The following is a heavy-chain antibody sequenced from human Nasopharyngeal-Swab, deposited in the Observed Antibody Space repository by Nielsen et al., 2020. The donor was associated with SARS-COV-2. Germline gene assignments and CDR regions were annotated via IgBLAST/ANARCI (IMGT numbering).Heavy chain of an antibody. D-gene: IGHD3-16*01. CDR2: IKEDGSEK. V-gene: IGHV3-7*05. CDR3: ARDYTRFDY. Sequence: GESLKISCAAPGFTFSSYWMSRVRQAPGKGLEWVAYIKEDGSEKYFVDSVKGRFTISRDNAKNSLYLQMNSLRAEDTAVYYCARDYTRFDYWGQGTLVTVSS. CDR1: GFTFSSYW. J-gene: IGHJ4*02.